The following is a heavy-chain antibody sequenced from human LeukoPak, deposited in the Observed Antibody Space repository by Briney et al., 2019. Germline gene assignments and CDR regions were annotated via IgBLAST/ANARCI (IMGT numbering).Heavy chain of an antibody. CDR2: MDPNSGNT. V-gene: IGHV1-8*03. CDR1: GYTFTSYD. D-gene: IGHD6-6*01. CDR3: ARGKRAPPNYYYMDV. J-gene: IGHJ6*03. Sequence: ASVKVSCKASGYTFTSYDINWVRQATGQGLEWMGWMDPNSGNTGYAQKFQGRVTITRNTSISTAYMELSSLGSEDTAVYYCARGKRAPPNYYYMDVWGKGTTVTVSS.